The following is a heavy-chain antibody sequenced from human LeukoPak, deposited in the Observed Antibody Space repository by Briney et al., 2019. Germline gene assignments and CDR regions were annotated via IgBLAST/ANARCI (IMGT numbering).Heavy chain of an antibody. J-gene: IGHJ1*01. Sequence: PSETLSLTCTVSGGSISSSSYYWGWIRQPPGKGLEWIGSMYYSGSTYYNPSLKSRVTISVDTSKNQFSLKLSSVTAADTAVYYCARGAYCGGECYSPVAEYFQHWGQGTLVTVSS. V-gene: IGHV4-39*01. CDR2: MYYSGST. CDR1: GGSISSSSYY. CDR3: ARGAYCGGECYSPVAEYFQH. D-gene: IGHD2-21*01.